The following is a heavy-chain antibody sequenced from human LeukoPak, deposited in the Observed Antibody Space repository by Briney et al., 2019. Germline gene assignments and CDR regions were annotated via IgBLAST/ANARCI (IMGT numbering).Heavy chain of an antibody. CDR1: GYSISSGYY. V-gene: IGHV4-38-2*01. Sequence: SETLSLTCAVSGYSISSGYYWGWIRQPPGKGLEWIGSIYHSGSTYYNPSLKSRVTISVDTSENQFSLKLSSVTAADTAVYYCARGRITMVRGVMGQYYFDYWGQGTLVTVSS. CDR3: ARGRITMVRGVMGQYYFDY. D-gene: IGHD3-10*01. CDR2: IYHSGST. J-gene: IGHJ4*02.